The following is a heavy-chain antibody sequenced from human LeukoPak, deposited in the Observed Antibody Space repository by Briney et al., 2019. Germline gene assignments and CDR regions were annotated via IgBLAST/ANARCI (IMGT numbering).Heavy chain of an antibody. V-gene: IGHV3-21*01. D-gene: IGHD5-18*01. CDR1: GFTFSSYS. J-gene: IGHJ6*02. CDR2: ISSSSSYI. CDR3: AREDTAMVTRLGYYYYYGMDV. Sequence: PGGSLRLSCAASGFTFSSYSMNWVRQAPGKGLEWVSSISSSSSYIYYADSVKGRFTISRDNAKNSLYLQMNSLRAEDTAVYYCAREDTAMVTRLGYYYYYGMDVWGQGTTVTVSS.